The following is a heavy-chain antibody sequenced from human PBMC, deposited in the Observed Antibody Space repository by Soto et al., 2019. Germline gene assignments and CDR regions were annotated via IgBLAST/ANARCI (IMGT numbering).Heavy chain of an antibody. D-gene: IGHD2-21*02. V-gene: IGHV5-51*01. CDR1: GYSFNIYW. J-gene: IGHJ6*02. CDR2: VYPDDSDT. CDR3: VQSRCGGDCPRSYPSHYYYGVDV. Sequence: PGESLKISCKASGYSFNIYWIGWVRQLPGKGLEWMGVVYPDDSDTIYSPSFQGQVTISVDKSISTAYLQWSSLKASDTAKYYCVQSRCGGDCPRSYPSHYYYGVDVWGQGTTVTVSS.